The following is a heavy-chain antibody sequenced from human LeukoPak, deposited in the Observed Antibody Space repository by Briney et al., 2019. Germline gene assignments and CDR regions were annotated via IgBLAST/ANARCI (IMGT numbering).Heavy chain of an antibody. Sequence: GSLRLSCAASGFTFSSYGMHWVRQAPGKGLEWVAVIWYDGSNKYYADSVKGRFTISRDNSKNTLYLQMNSLRAEDTAVYYCARATGTTPSSFYYYGMDVWGQGTTVTVSS. D-gene: IGHD1-1*01. CDR3: ARATGTTPSSFYYYGMDV. CDR1: GFTFSSYG. CDR2: IWYDGSNK. V-gene: IGHV3-33*01. J-gene: IGHJ6*02.